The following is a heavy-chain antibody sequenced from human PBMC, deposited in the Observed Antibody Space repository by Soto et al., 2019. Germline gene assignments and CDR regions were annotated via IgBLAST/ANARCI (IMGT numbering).Heavy chain of an antibody. D-gene: IGHD3-10*01. J-gene: IGHJ3*02. V-gene: IGHV3-11*01. CDR3: ARSREITMVRGDAFDI. CDR1: GFTFSDYY. CDR2: ISSSGSTI. Sequence: GGSLRLSCAASGFTFSDYYMSWIRQAPGKGLEWVSYISSSGSTIYYADSVKGRFTISRDNAKNSLYLQMNSLRAEDTAVYYCARSREITMVRGDAFDIWGQGTMVTVSS.